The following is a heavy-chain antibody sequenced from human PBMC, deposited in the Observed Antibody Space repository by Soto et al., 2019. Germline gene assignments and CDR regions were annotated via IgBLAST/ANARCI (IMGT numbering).Heavy chain of an antibody. CDR3: ARADCSSTSCDRFYYYGMDV. CDR1: GGSVSSGSYY. V-gene: IGHV4-61*01. CDR2: IYYSGNT. D-gene: IGHD2-2*01. Sequence: SETLSLTCTVSGGSVSSGSYYWSWIRQPPGKGLEWIGYIYYSGNTNYNPSLKSRVTISVDTSKNQLSPELSSVTAADTAVYYCARADCSSTSCDRFYYYGMDVWGQGTTVTVSS. J-gene: IGHJ6*02.